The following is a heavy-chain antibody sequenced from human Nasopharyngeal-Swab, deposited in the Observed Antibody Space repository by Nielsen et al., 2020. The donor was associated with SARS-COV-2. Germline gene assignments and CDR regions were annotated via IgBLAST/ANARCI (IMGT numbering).Heavy chain of an antibody. V-gene: IGHV3-53*01. Sequence: GESLKISCAASGFTVSGNFMTWVRQAPGKGLEWVSVIYSAGQTNYADSVKGRFTISRDNSKNTLYPQMNSLRAEDTAVYYCARGVGVDDFWSGRFDYWGQGTLVTVSS. D-gene: IGHD3-3*01. J-gene: IGHJ4*02. CDR2: IYSAGQT. CDR3: ARGVGVDDFWSGRFDY. CDR1: GFTVSGNF.